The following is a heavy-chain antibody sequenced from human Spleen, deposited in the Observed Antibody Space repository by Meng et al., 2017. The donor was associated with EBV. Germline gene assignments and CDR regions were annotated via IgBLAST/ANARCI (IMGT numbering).Heavy chain of an antibody. CDR3: ARGGGYGDYGGWFDP. CDR1: GGSINNGGYS. Sequence: HLQLQASCSGLVQPSQTLSLTCAVSGGSINNGGYSWSWIRQPPGKGLDWIGYIYQSGSAYYNPSLKSRVTMSVDMSKNQFSLKLSSVTAADTAVYYCARGGGYGDYGGWFDPWGQGTLVTVSS. V-gene: IGHV4-30-2*01. D-gene: IGHD4-17*01. CDR2: IYQSGSA. J-gene: IGHJ5*02.